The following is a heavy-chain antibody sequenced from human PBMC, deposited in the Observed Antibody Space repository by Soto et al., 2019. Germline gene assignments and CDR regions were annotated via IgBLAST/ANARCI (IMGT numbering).Heavy chain of an antibody. V-gene: IGHV1-24*01. J-gene: IGHJ3*02. D-gene: IGHD6-25*01. CDR3: ATAPIAAPYDAFDI. CDR1: GYTLTELS. CDR2: FDPEDGET. Sequence: ASVKVSCKVSGYTLTELSMHWVRQAPGKGLEWMGGFDPEDGETIYAQKFQGRVTMTEDTSTDTAYMELSSLRSEDTAVYYCATAPIAAPYDAFDIWGQGTMVTVSS.